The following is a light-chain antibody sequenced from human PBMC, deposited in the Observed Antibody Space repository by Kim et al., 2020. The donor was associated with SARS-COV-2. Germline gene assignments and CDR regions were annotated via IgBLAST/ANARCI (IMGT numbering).Light chain of an antibody. V-gene: IGLV3-21*04. CDR1: NIGSKS. J-gene: IGLJ2*01. CDR3: QVWDSSSVV. CDR2: YDT. Sequence: VAPGKTARITWGGNNIGSKSVHWYQQKPGQAPVLVIYYDTDRPSGIPERFSGSNSGNTATLTISRVEAGDEADYYCQVWDSSSVVFGGGTQLTVL.